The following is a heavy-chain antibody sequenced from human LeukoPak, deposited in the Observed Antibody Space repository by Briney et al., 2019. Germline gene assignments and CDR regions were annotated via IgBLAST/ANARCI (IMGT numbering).Heavy chain of an antibody. CDR1: GFTFSSYD. J-gene: IGHJ2*01. D-gene: IGHD2-15*01. Sequence: GGSLRLSCAASGFTFSSYDMFWVRQAPGKGLEWVSSISSSSSYIYYADSVKGRFTISRDNARNSLYLQMNSLRAEDTAVYYCARDGLAAATLHWCFDLWGRGTLVTVSS. CDR3: ARDGLAAATLHWCFDL. CDR2: ISSSSSYI. V-gene: IGHV3-21*01.